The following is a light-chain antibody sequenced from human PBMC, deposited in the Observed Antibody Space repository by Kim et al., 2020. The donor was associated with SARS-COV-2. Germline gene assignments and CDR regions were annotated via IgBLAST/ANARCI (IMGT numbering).Light chain of an antibody. CDR2: DTT. CDR3: LLSYSGVWV. CDR1: TGPVTSSHF. Sequence: QAVVTKEPSLTVSPGETVTLTCSSSTGPVTSSHFPYWFQQRPGQAPRTLISDTTNTHSWTPARFSGSLLGDKAALTLSGAQPEDEADYYCLLSYSGVWVFGGGTQLTVL. J-gene: IGLJ3*02. V-gene: IGLV7-46*01.